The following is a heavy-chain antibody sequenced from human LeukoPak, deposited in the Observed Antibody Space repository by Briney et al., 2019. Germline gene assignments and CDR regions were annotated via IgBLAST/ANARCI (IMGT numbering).Heavy chain of an antibody. J-gene: IGHJ4*02. CDR3: ARVFGAARGADY. D-gene: IGHD6-6*01. V-gene: IGHV1-2*02. CDR1: GYTFTGYY. Sequence: ASVKVSCKASGYTFTGYYMHWVRQAPGQGLEWMGWINPNSGGTNYAQKFQGRVTMTRDTSISTAYMELGRLRSDDTAVYYCARVFGAARGADYWGQGTLVTVSS. CDR2: INPNSGGT.